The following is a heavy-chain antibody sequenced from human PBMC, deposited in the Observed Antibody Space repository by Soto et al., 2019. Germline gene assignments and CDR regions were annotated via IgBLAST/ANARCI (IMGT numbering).Heavy chain of an antibody. CDR1: GGSISSGDYY. J-gene: IGHJ4*02. Sequence: TLSLTCTVSGGSISSGDYYWSWIRQPPGKGLEWIGYIYDSGSTYYNPSLKSRVTISVDTSKNQFSLKLSSVTAADTAVYYCARVSGYSYGILYYWGQGTLVTVSS. CDR3: ARVSGYSYGILYY. CDR2: IYDSGST. D-gene: IGHD5-18*01. V-gene: IGHV4-30-4*01.